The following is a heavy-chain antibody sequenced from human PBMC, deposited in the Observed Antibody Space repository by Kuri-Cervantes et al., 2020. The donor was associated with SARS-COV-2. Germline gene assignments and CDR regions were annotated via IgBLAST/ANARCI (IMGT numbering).Heavy chain of an antibody. CDR1: GFTFSSYG. J-gene: IGHJ4*02. CDR3: AKDCGGDCYLDY. D-gene: IGHD2-21*02. V-gene: IGHV3-30*18. Sequence: LSLTCAASGFTFSSYGMHWVRQAPGKGLEWVAVISYDGSNKYYADSVKGRFTISRDNSKNTLYLQMNSLRAEDTAVYYCAKDCGGDCYLDYRGQGTLVTVSS. CDR2: ISYDGSNK.